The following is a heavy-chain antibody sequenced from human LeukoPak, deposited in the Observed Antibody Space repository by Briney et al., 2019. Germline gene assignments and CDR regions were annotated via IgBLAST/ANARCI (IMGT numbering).Heavy chain of an antibody. D-gene: IGHD3-10*01. CDR1: GGSISSGDYY. J-gene: IGHJ3*02. CDR2: IHYSGST. CDR3: ARDRSGSDAFDI. V-gene: IGHV4-30-4*01. Sequence: SQTLSLTCTVSGGSISSGDYYWSWIRQPPGKGPEWIGYIHYSGSTYYNPSLKSRVTISVDTSKNQFSLKLSSVTAADTAVSYCARDRSGSDAFDIWGQGTMVTVSS.